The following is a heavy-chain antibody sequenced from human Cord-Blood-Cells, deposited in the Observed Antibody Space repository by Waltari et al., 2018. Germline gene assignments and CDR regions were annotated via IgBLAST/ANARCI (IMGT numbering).Heavy chain of an antibody. Sequence: QVQLVQSGAEVKKPGASVKVSCKASGYTFTGYYMHWVRQAPGQGLEWMGWINPNSGGTNYAQKFQGRVTMTRDTSISTAYMELSRLRSDDTAVYYCARGVGCSSTSCYWPRYYYYMDVWGKGTTVTVSS. CDR1: GYTFTGYY. V-gene: IGHV1-2*02. J-gene: IGHJ6*03. CDR3: ARGVGCSSTSCYWPRYYYYMDV. D-gene: IGHD2-2*01. CDR2: INPNSGGT.